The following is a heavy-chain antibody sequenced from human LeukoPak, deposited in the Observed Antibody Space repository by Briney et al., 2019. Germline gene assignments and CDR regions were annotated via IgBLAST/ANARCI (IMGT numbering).Heavy chain of an antibody. V-gene: IGHV3-30*01. J-gene: IGHJ4*02. CDR1: GFTFSSYA. CDR2: ISYDGSNK. CDR3: ARDRGSGPLYIDY. D-gene: IGHD3-10*01. Sequence: GSLRLSCAASGFTFSSYAMHWVRQAPGKGLEWVAVISYDGSNKHYADSVKGRFTISRDNSKNTLYLQMNSLRAEDTAVYYCARDRGSGPLYIDYWGQGTLVTVSS.